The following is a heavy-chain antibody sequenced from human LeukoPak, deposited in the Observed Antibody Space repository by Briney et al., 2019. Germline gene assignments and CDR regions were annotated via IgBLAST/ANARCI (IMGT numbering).Heavy chain of an antibody. Sequence: SQTLSLTCTVSGGSISSGGYYWSWIRQHPGKGLEWIGYIYYSGSTYYNPSLKSRVTISVDTSKNQFSLKLSSVTAADTAVHYCARGRSSSGVDYWGQGTLVTVSS. CDR2: IYYSGST. CDR1: GGSISSGGYY. J-gene: IGHJ4*02. V-gene: IGHV4-31*03. CDR3: ARGRSSSGVDY. D-gene: IGHD6-6*01.